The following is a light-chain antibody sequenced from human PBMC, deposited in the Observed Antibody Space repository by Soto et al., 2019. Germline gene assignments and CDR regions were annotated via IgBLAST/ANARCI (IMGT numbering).Light chain of an antibody. CDR1: QNIRSW. Sequence: DIQMTQSPSTLSAFVGDRVTITCRASQNIRSWLAWYQQKPGKAPKLLIYQASTLESWAPSRFSGSGSGTEFTLTISSLQPDDFATYYCQQYNSYPFTFGQGTKLEIK. CDR3: QQYNSYPFT. J-gene: IGKJ2*01. V-gene: IGKV1-5*03. CDR2: QAS.